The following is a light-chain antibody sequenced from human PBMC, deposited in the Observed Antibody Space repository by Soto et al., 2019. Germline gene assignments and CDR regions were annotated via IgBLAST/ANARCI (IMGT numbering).Light chain of an antibody. Sequence: EIVVTQSPATLSLSPGERATLSCRASQSISSYLAWYQQKPGQAPRLLIYDASNRATGIPARFSGSGSGTDFNLTISSLEPEDFAVYYCQQRSTWPLTFGGGTKVEIK. CDR3: QQRSTWPLT. CDR1: QSISSY. CDR2: DAS. V-gene: IGKV3-11*01. J-gene: IGKJ4*01.